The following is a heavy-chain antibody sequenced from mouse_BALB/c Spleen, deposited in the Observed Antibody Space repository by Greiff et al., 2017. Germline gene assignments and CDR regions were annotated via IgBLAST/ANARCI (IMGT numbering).Heavy chain of an antibody. D-gene: IGHD2-14*01. CDR1: GFTFSSYA. CDR3: ARGTYRYDAGVYFDY. V-gene: IGHV5-6-5*01. Sequence: EVKLVESGGGLVKPGGSLKLSCAASGFTFSSYAMSWVRQTPEKRLEWVASISSGGSTYYPDSVKGRFTISRDNDRNILYLQMSSLRSEDTAMYYCARGTYRYDAGVYFDYWGQGTTLTVSS. J-gene: IGHJ2*01. CDR2: ISSGGST.